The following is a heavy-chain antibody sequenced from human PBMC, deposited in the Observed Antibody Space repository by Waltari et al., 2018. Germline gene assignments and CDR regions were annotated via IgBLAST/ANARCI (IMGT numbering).Heavy chain of an antibody. Sequence: QVQLQESGPGLVKPSETLSLTCTVSGGSISSYYWSWIRQPPGKGLEWIGYIYYSGSTNCSPALKSRVTRAVDTSKNQCSLKLSSVTAADTAVYYCARDRPGYCSGGSCAPHYYYGMDVWGQGTTVTVSS. J-gene: IGHJ6*02. CDR1: GGSISSYY. D-gene: IGHD2-15*01. CDR2: IYYSGST. CDR3: ARDRPGYCSGGSCAPHYYYGMDV. V-gene: IGHV4-59*01.